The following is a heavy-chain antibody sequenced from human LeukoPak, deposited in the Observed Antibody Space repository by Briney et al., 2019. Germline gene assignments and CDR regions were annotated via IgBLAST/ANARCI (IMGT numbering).Heavy chain of an antibody. CDR2: INPSGGST. J-gene: IGHJ4*02. CDR3: ARVNHSGSYYDFDY. V-gene: IGHV1-46*01. Sequence: ASVMVSCKASGYTFTSYYMHWVRQAPGQGREWMGIINPSGGSTSYAQKFQGRVTTTRDMSTSTVDMELSSLRSEDTAVYYCARVNHSGSYYDFDYWGQGTLVTVSS. CDR1: GYTFTSYY. D-gene: IGHD1-26*01.